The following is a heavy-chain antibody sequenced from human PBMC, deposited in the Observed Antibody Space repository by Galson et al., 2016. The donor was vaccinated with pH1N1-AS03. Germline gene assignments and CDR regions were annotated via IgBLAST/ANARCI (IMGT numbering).Heavy chain of an antibody. CDR3: AKEVQRRLPF. Sequence: SLRLSCADSGPTFSYYPIHWVRQAPGKGLEWVAVISYDGSHITYANSVKGRFTISRDHSKNTLYLQMTTLRTEDTAGYYCAKEVQRRLPFWGQGTLVIVSS. CDR1: GPTFSYYP. V-gene: IGHV3-30-3*01. J-gene: IGHJ4*02. CDR2: ISYDGSHI. D-gene: IGHD1-1*01.